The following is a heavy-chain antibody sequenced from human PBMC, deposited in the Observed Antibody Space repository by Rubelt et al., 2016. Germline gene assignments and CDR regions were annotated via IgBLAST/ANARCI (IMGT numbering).Heavy chain of an antibody. CDR3: AGDSGISGTTNWFDP. CDR2: INPNSGDT. Sequence: QVQLVQSGAEVKKPGASVKVSYKASGYTFTGYYLHLLRQAPGQGLEWMGWINPNSGDTTYARKFQGWVTITRDTSIRTAYMEGGRLTSDDAAVYFCAGDSGISGTTNWFDPWGQGTLVTVSS. D-gene: IGHD1-7*01. J-gene: IGHJ5*02. V-gene: IGHV1-2*04. CDR1: GYTFTGYY.